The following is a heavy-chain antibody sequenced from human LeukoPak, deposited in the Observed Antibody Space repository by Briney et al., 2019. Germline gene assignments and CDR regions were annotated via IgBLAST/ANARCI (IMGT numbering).Heavy chain of an antibody. CDR1: GFTFSNAW. V-gene: IGHV3-15*07. CDR3: AKSRYARSSYGMDV. J-gene: IGHJ6*02. D-gene: IGHD3-9*01. Sequence: GGSLRLSCAASGFTFSNAWMNWVRQAPGKGLEWVGRIKSKTDGGTTDYAAPVKGRFTISRDDSKNTLYLQMNSLKTEDTAVYYCAKSRYARSSYGMDVWGQGTTVTVSS. CDR2: IKSKTDGGTT.